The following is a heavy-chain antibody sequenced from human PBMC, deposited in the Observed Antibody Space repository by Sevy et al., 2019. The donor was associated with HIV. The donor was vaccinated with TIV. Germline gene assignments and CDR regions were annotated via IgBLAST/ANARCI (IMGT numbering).Heavy chain of an antibody. D-gene: IGHD3-22*01. J-gene: IGHJ3*02. CDR1: GFTFSSYS. Sequence: GGSLRLSCAASGFTFSSYSMNWVRQAPGKGLEWVSSISSSSSYIYYADSVKGRFTISRDNAKNSLYLQMNSLRAEDTAVYYCARDRNYYDSSGYYSVGAFDIWGQWTMVTVSS. CDR3: ARDRNYYDSSGYYSVGAFDI. V-gene: IGHV3-21*01. CDR2: ISSSSSYI.